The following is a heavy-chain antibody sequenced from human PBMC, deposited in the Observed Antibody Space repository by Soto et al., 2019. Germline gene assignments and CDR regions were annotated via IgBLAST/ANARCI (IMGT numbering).Heavy chain of an antibody. D-gene: IGHD3-3*01. V-gene: IGHV3-48*01. Sequence: PGGSLRLSCAASGFTFSSYSLNWVRQAPGKGLEWVSYITSSVTTVYYADSVRGRFTISRDNAKNSLFLQMNSLRAEDTAVYYCAGGLLRGPLDYCGPGTLVTVSS. CDR3: AGGLLRGPLDY. CDR1: GFTFSSYS. J-gene: IGHJ4*02. CDR2: ITSSVTTV.